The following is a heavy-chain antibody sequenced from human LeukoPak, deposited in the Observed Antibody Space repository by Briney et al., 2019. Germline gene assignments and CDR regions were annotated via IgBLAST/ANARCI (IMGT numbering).Heavy chain of an antibody. Sequence: SETLSLTCIVSGGSISSGGYYWSWIRQHPGKGLEWIGYIYYSGSTYYNPSLKSRVTISVDTSKNQFSLKLSSVTAADTAVYYCARDGYYDSPLDYWGQGTLVTVSS. J-gene: IGHJ4*02. V-gene: IGHV4-31*03. CDR1: GGSISSGGYY. D-gene: IGHD3-22*01. CDR2: IYYSGST. CDR3: ARDGYYDSPLDY.